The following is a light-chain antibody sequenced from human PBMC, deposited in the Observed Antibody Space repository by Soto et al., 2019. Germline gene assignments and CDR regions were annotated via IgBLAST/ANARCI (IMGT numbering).Light chain of an antibody. V-gene: IGLV1-40*01. CDR2: SDY. CDR1: DSNIGAGDD. Sequence: QSVLTQPPSVSGAPGQTVSISCSGSDSNIGAGDDLHWYQQLPGTAPKLLIHSDYLRASGVPDLFAASKSVTSGSLAIIGVRADDEADYYGQSYDTSLGDWVFCGGTKLTVL. CDR3: QSYDTSLGDWV. J-gene: IGLJ3*02.